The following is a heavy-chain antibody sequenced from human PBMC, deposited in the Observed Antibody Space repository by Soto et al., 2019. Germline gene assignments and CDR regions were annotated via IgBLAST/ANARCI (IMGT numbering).Heavy chain of an antibody. Sequence: PSETLYLTCTVSGGSISSDSYYWSWIRQHPGKGLEWIGYIYYSGSTYYNPSLKSRVTISVDTSKNQFSLKLSSVTAADTAVYYCARGEYQLLSYYYYMDVWGKGTTVTVSS. CDR1: GGSISSDSYY. CDR3: ARGEYQLLSYYYYMDV. CDR2: IYYSGST. V-gene: IGHV4-31*03. D-gene: IGHD2-2*01. J-gene: IGHJ6*03.